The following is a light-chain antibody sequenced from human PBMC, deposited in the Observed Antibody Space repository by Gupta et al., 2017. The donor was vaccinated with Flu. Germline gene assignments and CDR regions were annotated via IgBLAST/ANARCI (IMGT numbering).Light chain of an antibody. V-gene: IGLV7-43*01. CDR2: STS. CDR3: LPYYGGAHPVV. Sequence: QTVVTQEPSLTVSPGGTVTLTCASSTGAVTSGFYPNWFQQKHGQAPRTLMYSTSNKHSWTPARFSGSLLGGTAALTMSGVQPEDEADYYCLPYYGGAHPVVFGGGTKLTVL. J-gene: IGLJ3*02. CDR1: TGAVTSGFY.